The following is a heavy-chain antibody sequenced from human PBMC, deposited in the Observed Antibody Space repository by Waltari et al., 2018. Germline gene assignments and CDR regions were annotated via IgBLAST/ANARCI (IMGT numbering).Heavy chain of an antibody. D-gene: IGHD3-3*01. CDR2: IKQDGSEK. CDR1: GFTFSRYW. Sequence: EVQLVESGGGLVQPGGSLRLSCAASGFTFSRYWMSWVRQAPGKGLEWVANIKQDGSEKYYVDSVKGRFTISRDNAKNSLYLQMNSLRAEDTAVYYCASQVDNYDFWSGSLDYWGQGTLVTVSS. J-gene: IGHJ4*02. V-gene: IGHV3-7*01. CDR3: ASQVDNYDFWSGSLDY.